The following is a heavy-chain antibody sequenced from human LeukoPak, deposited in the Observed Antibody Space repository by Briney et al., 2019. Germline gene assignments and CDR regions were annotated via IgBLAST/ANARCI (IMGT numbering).Heavy chain of an antibody. CDR3: ARSSVSSDDY. CDR2: SRNKANSYTT. D-gene: IGHD6-6*01. J-gene: IGHJ4*02. CDR1: GFTFSDHY. Sequence: QPGGSLRLSCAASGFTFSDHYMDWVRQAPGKGLEWVDRSRNKANSYTTEHAASVKGRFTISRDDSKNSLYLQMNSLKTEDTALYYCARSSVSSDDYWGQGTLVTVSS. V-gene: IGHV3-72*01.